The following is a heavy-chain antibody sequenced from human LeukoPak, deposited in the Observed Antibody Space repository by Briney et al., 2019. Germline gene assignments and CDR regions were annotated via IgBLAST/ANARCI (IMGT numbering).Heavy chain of an antibody. V-gene: IGHV3-33*01. CDR3: ARDRSYDSSGYLDY. J-gene: IGHJ4*02. CDR2: IWYDGSNK. Sequence: GGSLRLSCAASGFTFSSYGMHWVRQAPGKGLEWVAVIWYDGSNKYYADSAKGRFTISRDNSKNTLYLQMNSLRAEDTAVYYCARDRSYDSSGYLDYWGQGTLVTVSS. D-gene: IGHD3-22*01. CDR1: GFTFSSYG.